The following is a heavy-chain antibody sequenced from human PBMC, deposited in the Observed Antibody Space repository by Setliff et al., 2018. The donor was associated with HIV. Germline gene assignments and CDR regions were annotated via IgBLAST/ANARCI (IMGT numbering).Heavy chain of an antibody. D-gene: IGHD5-18*01. Sequence: PSETLSLTCTVSGGSISSGSYYWSWIRQPAGKGLEWIGRIYTSGSTNYNPSLKSRVTISIDTSKNQFSLKLNSVTAADTAVYYCARDRYSYGRSYFDYWGQGTLVTVSS. CDR3: ARDRYSYGRSYFDY. CDR2: IYTSGST. V-gene: IGHV4-61*02. J-gene: IGHJ4*02. CDR1: GGSISSGSYY.